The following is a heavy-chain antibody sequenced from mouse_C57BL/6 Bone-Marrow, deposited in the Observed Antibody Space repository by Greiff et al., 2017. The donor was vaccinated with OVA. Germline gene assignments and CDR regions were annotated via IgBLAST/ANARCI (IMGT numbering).Heavy chain of an antibody. CDR3: AREWDYGSSPSFDY. CDR2: IYPGSGNT. V-gene: IGHV1-66*01. Sequence: VKLQESGPELVKAGASVKISCKASGYSFTSYYIHWVKQRPGKGLEWIGWIYPGSGNTKYNEKFKGKATLTADTSSSTAYMQLSSLTSEDSAVYYCAREWDYGSSPSFDYWGQGTTLTVSS. D-gene: IGHD1-1*01. J-gene: IGHJ2*01. CDR1: GYSFTSYY.